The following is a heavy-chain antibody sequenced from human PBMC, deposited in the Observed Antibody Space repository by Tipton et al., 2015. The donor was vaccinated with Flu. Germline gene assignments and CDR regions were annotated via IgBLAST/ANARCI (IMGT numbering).Heavy chain of an antibody. CDR1: GFTVNSNY. Sequence: VQLVQSGGGLIQPGGSLRLSCAASGFTVNSNYMSWVRQAPGKGLEWVSIIYSDGSTYYADSVKGRFIISRDNAKNSLYLQLNSLRAEDTALYYCATLTADDYWGQGDVVTVSS. D-gene: IGHD7-27*01. V-gene: IGHV3-53*01. J-gene: IGHJ4*02. CDR3: ATLTADDY. CDR2: IYSDGST.